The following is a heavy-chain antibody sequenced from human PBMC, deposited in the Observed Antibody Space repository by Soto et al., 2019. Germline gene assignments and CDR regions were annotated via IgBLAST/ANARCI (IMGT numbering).Heavy chain of an antibody. CDR1: GIPYTTYD. CDR3: ARAISGYVT. Sequence: VQLVQSGAEVKKPGASVRISCTASGIPYTTYDIHCVRQAPGQGLEWMGWINAGNGDTRYSQRFQGRVTLTTDTSASTTYMDLSSLRSEDTSIYYCARAISGYVTWGQGTLVTVS. V-gene: IGHV1-3*01. CDR2: INAGNGDT. J-gene: IGHJ4*02. D-gene: IGHD5-12*01.